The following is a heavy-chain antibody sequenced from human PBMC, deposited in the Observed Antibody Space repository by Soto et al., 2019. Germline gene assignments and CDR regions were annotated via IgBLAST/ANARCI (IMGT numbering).Heavy chain of an antibody. V-gene: IGHV3-23*01. CDR2: ISGSGGTT. CDR1: GFTFNTYA. Sequence: GSLRLSCAASGFTFNTYAMNWVRQAPGKGLEWVASISGSGGTTYYADSVKGRFTVSRDTSKNTLFLQMNSLSAEDTAVYYCAKGFIVVVTAIRPDDNFDVWGQGTMVTVSS. D-gene: IGHD2-21*02. CDR3: AKGFIVVVTAIRPDDNFDV. J-gene: IGHJ3*01.